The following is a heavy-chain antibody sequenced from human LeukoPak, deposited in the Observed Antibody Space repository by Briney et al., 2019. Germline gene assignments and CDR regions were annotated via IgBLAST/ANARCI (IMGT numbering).Heavy chain of an antibody. V-gene: IGHV3-23*01. CDR2: ISGSSSHT. D-gene: IGHD3-3*01. Sequence: GGSLRLSCAASGFTFSIYAMSWVRQAPGKGLEWVSGISGSSSHTMDADSVRVRFTISRDNTRNTLYLHMNNVRAEDTALYYCAKEHDYSNAAPEWGFDSWGQGTRVTVSS. CDR1: GFTFSIYA. CDR3: AKEHDYSNAAPEWGFDS. J-gene: IGHJ4*02.